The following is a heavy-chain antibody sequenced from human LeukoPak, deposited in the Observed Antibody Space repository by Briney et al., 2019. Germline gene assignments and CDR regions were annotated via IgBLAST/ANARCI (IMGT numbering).Heavy chain of an antibody. D-gene: IGHD3-22*01. CDR2: ITPNADRT. V-gene: IGHV3-23*01. Sequence: PGGSPRLSCAASGFTFGSYGMSWVRQAPGKGLEWVSFITPNADRTSYADSVEGRFTISRDNPRNTLYMQMNNLRDEDTAVYYCAIMHGYYDGSGYWVQWGQGTLVTVSS. CDR3: AIMHGYYDGSGYWVQ. J-gene: IGHJ1*01. CDR1: GFTFGSYG.